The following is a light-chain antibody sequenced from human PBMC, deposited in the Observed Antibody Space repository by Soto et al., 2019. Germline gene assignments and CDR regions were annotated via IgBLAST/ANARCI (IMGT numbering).Light chain of an antibody. CDR2: WAS. V-gene: IGKV4-1*01. CDR1: QSVLYSSNNKNY. CDR3: QQYSDISPWT. Sequence: DIVMTQSPDSLAVSLGERATINCKSSQSVLYSSNNKNYLAWYQQKPRQPPKLLIRWASARESGVPDRFSGRGSGTDFTLTISRLQAEDVAVYYCQQYSDISPWTFGQGSQGEIK. J-gene: IGKJ1*01.